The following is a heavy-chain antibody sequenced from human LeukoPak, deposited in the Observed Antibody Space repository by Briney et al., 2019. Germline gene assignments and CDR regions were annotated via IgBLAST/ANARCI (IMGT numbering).Heavy chain of an antibody. D-gene: IGHD2-2*01. CDR1: GFTFSRYA. CDR2: INTDSSDI. J-gene: IGHJ4*02. V-gene: IGHV3-21*05. Sequence: GGSLRLSCAASGFTFSRYAMNWVRQAPGKGLEWVSYINTDSSDIHYADSVKGRFTISRDNARNTLYLQLSSLRAEDSGVYYCARDTFQPGLIDYWGQGALVTVSS. CDR3: ARDTFQPGLIDY.